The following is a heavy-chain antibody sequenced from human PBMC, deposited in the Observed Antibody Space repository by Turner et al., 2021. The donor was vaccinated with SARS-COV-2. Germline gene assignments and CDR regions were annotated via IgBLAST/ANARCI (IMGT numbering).Heavy chain of an antibody. Sequence: QVQLVQSGAEVKAPGASVKVSCKASGYTFTDYYIHWVRQAPGQGLEWMGGIGPSSGGTNYAQRFQGRITMTRDTSISTAYMELSSLRSDDTAVYYCSRNYGRNSRWFDPWGQGTLVTVSS. D-gene: IGHD1-7*01. V-gene: IGHV1-2*02. CDR2: IGPSSGGT. CDR3: SRNYGRNSRWFDP. CDR1: GYTFTDYY. J-gene: IGHJ5*02.